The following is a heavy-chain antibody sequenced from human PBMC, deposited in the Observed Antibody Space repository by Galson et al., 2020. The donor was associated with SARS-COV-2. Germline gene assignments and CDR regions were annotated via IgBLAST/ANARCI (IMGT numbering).Heavy chain of an antibody. Sequence: SQTPSLTCRASDAPMSSYYWSWIRQPPGKGLEWIGYISYSGSTSYNPSLRSRVTISVDLSKNQLSLKVTSVTAADTAVYYCARDPAPLYGDNYYYGMDVWGRGTTVTVSS. D-gene: IGHD4-17*01. V-gene: IGHV4-59*01. CDR1: DAPMSSYY. CDR2: ISYSGST. J-gene: IGHJ6*02. CDR3: ARDPAPLYGDNYYYGMDV.